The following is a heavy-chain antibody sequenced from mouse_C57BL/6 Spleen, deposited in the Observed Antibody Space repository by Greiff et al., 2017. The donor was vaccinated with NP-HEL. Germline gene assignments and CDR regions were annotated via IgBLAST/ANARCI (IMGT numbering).Heavy chain of an antibody. J-gene: IGHJ3*01. D-gene: IGHD1-1*01. CDR2: IYPGDGDT. CDR1: GYAFSSYW. CDR3: ARALHFITTGEAWFAY. V-gene: IGHV1-80*01. Sequence: QVQLQQSGAELVKPGASVKISCKASGYAFSSYWMNWVKQRPGKGLEWIGQIYPGDGDTNYNGKFKGKATLTADKSSSTAYMQLSSLTSEDSAVYFCARALHFITTGEAWFAYWGQGTQVTVSA.